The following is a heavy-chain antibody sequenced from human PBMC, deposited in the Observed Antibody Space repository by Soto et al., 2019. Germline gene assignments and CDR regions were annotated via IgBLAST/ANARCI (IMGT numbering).Heavy chain of an antibody. Sequence: QLQLQESGSGLVKPSQTLSLTCAVSGGSISSGGYSWSWIRQPPGKGLEWIGYIYPSGSTYYNPSLKSRVTISVDRSKTKCSLKLDSVTAADTAVYYWARGMTTVTTLDYWGQGTLVTVSS. CDR1: GGSISSGGYS. CDR2: IYPSGST. CDR3: ARGMTTVTTLDY. D-gene: IGHD4-17*01. J-gene: IGHJ4*02. V-gene: IGHV4-30-2*01.